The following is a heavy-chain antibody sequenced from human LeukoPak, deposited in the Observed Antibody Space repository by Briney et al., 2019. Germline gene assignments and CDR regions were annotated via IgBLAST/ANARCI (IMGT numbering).Heavy chain of an antibody. Sequence: SETLSLTCTVSGGSISSGGYYWSWIRQHPGKGLEWIGYIYYSGSTYYNPSLKSRVTISVDTSKNQFSLKLSSVTAADTAVYYCARARPHYDFWSGYGGYMDVWAKGPRSPSP. J-gene: IGHJ6*03. CDR1: GGSISSGGYY. CDR3: ARARPHYDFWSGYGGYMDV. D-gene: IGHD3-3*01. CDR2: IYYSGST. V-gene: IGHV4-31*03.